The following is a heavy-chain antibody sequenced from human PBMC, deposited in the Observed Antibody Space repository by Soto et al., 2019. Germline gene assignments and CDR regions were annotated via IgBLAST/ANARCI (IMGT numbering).Heavy chain of an antibody. CDR1: GFIFSNYA. V-gene: IGHV3-23*01. CDR2: ISGSGSST. Sequence: GGSLRLSCAASGFIFSNYAMSWVRQAPGKGLEWVSFISGSGSSTYYADSVKGRFTISRGNSKNTLYLQMNSLRAEDAAVYYCVREASSSGLHLDHWGRGTLVTVSS. J-gene: IGHJ4*02. D-gene: IGHD6-6*01. CDR3: VREASSSGLHLDH.